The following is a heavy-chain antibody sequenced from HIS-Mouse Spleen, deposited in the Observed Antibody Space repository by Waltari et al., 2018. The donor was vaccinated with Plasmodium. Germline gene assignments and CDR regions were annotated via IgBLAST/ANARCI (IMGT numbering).Heavy chain of an antibody. CDR1: GGSFSGYY. Sequence: QVQLQQWGAGLLKPSETLSLTCAVYGGSFSGYYWSWIRQPPGKGLEWIGEINHSGSTNYNPSLKSRVTISVDTSKNQFSLKLSSVTAADTAVYYWARAPIRDAFDIWGQGTMVTVSS. D-gene: IGHD3-9*01. CDR3: ARAPIRDAFDI. CDR2: INHSGST. V-gene: IGHV4-34*01. J-gene: IGHJ3*02.